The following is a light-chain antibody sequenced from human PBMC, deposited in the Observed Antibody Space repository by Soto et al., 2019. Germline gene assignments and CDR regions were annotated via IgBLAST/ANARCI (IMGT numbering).Light chain of an antibody. CDR2: DIT. J-gene: IGLJ3*02. CDR3: CSYAGSYSGV. Sequence: QSALTQPRSVSGSPGQTVTISRTGTSSDVGGYNYVSWYQQHPGIAPQLIIYDITKRPSGVPDRFSGSKSGNTASLTISGLQAEYEADYYCCSYAGSYSGVFGGGTKLTVL. CDR1: SSDVGGYNY. V-gene: IGLV2-11*01.